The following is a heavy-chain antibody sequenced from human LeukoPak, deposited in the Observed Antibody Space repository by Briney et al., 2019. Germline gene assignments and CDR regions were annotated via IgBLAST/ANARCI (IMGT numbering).Heavy chain of an antibody. CDR1: GFTFSSYS. V-gene: IGHV3-21*01. CDR3: ARASSKQLAGYLPDGFDI. CDR2: ISSSGTYV. J-gene: IGHJ3*02. D-gene: IGHD3-9*01. Sequence: GGSLRLSCAASGFTFSSYSMNWVRQAPGKGLEWVSSISSSGTYVYYADSVKGRFTISRDNAKNSLSLQMNSLRADDAAVYYCARASSKQLAGYLPDGFDIWGQGTMVSVSS.